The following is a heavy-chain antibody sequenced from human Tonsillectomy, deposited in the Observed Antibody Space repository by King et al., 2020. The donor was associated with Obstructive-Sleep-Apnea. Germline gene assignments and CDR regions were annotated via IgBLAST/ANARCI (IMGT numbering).Heavy chain of an antibody. V-gene: IGHV4-59*01. CDR3: ARALSSSWVGFYSLDV. CDR2: IYYSGTT. D-gene: IGHD6-13*01. J-gene: IGHJ6*02. CDR1: GGSISGYY. Sequence: VQLQESGPGLVKPSETLSLTCSVSGGSISGYYWSWIRQPPGKGLEWIGYIYYSGTTDYNPSLKSRVTMSVDTSNNHFSPKLSSVTAAATAVYYCARALSSSWVGFYSLDVWGQGTTVTVSS.